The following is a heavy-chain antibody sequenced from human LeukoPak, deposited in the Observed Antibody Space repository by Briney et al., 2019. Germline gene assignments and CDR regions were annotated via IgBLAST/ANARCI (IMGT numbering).Heavy chain of an antibody. V-gene: IGHV3-48*04. J-gene: IGHJ6*03. CDR1: GFTFSNYS. Sequence: GGSLRLSCAASGFTFSNYSMNWVRQAPGKGLEWVSYISSSGSTIYYADSVKGRFTISRDNAKNSLYLQMNSLRAEDTAVYYCARRQVVPAATRDYYYYYYYMDVWGKGTTVTISS. CDR3: ARRQVVPAATRDYYYYYYYMDV. D-gene: IGHD2-2*01. CDR2: ISSSGSTI.